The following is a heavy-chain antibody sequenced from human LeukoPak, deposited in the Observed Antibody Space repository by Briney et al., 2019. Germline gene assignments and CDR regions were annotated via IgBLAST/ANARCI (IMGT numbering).Heavy chain of an antibody. CDR2: IIPILGIA. CDR3: AEDYGGTY. Sequence: ASVTVSCKASGGTFSSYAISWVRQAPGQGLEWMGRIIPILGIANYAQKFQGRVTITADKSTSTAYMELSSLRSEDTAVYYCAEDYGGTYWGQGTLVTVSS. V-gene: IGHV1-69*04. D-gene: IGHD4-23*01. CDR1: GGTFSSYA. J-gene: IGHJ4*02.